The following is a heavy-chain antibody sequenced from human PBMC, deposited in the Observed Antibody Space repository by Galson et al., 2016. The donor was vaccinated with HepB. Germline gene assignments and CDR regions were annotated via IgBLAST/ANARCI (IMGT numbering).Heavy chain of an antibody. D-gene: IGHD1-26*01. CDR3: ARGGYSDTWYDYYGTDV. CDR1: GFGFSDYW. CDR2: INQDGSEK. V-gene: IGHV3-7*01. J-gene: IGHJ6*02. Sequence: LRLSCAVSGFGFSDYWMTWVRQAPGKGLEWVANINQDGSEKNSVDSMKGRFTISRDNAKNTLYLQMNSLRVEDTAVYFCARGGYSDTWYDYYGTDVWGQGTTVTVSS.